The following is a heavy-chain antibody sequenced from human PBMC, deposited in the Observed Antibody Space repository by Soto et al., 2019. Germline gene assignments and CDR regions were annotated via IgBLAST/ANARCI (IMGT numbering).Heavy chain of an antibody. CDR3: ARDRGGYDRLYYYHGMDV. D-gene: IGHD5-12*01. Sequence: GGSLRPSGAASGFTFRDYYMSWIRQAPGKGLEYISYISSSSGSTNYADSVKGRFTISRDNAKNSLYLQMSSLRAEDTAVYYCARDRGGYDRLYYYHGMDVWGQGTTVTVSS. CDR1: GFTFRDYY. J-gene: IGHJ6*02. CDR2: ISSSSGST. V-gene: IGHV3-11*06.